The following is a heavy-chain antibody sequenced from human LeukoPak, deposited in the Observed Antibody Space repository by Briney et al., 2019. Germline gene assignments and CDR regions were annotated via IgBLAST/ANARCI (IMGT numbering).Heavy chain of an antibody. V-gene: IGHV3-21*01. CDR1: GFTFSSYS. Sequence: PGGSLRLSCAASGFTFSSYSMNWVRQAPGKGLEWVSSISSSSSYIYYADSVKGRFTISRDSAKNSLYLQMNSLRAEDTAVYYCAKSLLSSSSFDYWGQGTLVTVSS. CDR2: ISSSSSYI. D-gene: IGHD6-6*01. J-gene: IGHJ4*02. CDR3: AKSLLSSSSFDY.